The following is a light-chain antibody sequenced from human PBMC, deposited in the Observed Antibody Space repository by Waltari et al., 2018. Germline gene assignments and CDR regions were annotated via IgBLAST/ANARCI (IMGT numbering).Light chain of an antibody. J-gene: IGLJ1*01. CDR3: SSYTTSSTYV. V-gene: IGLV2-14*03. Sequence: QSALTQPASVSGSPGQSITISCTGTSSDIGAFKYVSWYQQHPGKAPKLIIYDVNSRPSGVSNQFSGSKAGNTASLTISGLQAEDEADYYCSSYTTSSTYVLGTGTKVTVL. CDR1: SSDIGAFKY. CDR2: DVN.